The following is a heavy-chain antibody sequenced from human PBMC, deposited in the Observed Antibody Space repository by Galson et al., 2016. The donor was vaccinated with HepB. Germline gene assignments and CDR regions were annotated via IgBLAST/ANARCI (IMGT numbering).Heavy chain of an antibody. Sequence: ETLSLTCTVSGGSIIVYDWSWIRQPPGKGLEWIGFIYSSGKINYNPSLKSRATISVDTSRNQFSLNVNSVTAADTAIYYCVRGRDGSGKRVTLFDHWSQGTRVTVS. CDR3: VRGRDGSGKRVTLFDH. CDR1: GGSIIVYD. CDR2: IYSSGKI. J-gene: IGHJ4*02. V-gene: IGHV4-59*01. D-gene: IGHD3-10*01.